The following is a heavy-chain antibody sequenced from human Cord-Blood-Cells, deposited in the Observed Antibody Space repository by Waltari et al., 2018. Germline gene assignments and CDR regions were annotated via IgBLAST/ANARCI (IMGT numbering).Heavy chain of an antibody. J-gene: IGHJ4*02. CDR2: ISAYNGNT. V-gene: IGHV1-18*01. CDR1: GYTFTSYG. CDR3: ARVVLINDCWSGYSYYFDY. D-gene: IGHD3-3*01. Sequence: QVQLVQSGAEVKKPGASVKVSCKASGYTFTSYGISWLRQAPGQGLEWMGWISAYNGNTNYAQKLQGRVTMTTDTSTSTAYMERRSLRSDDTAVYYCARVVLINDCWSGYSYYFDYWGQGTLVTVSS.